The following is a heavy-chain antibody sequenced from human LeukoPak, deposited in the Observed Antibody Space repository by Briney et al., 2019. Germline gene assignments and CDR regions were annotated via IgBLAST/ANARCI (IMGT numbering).Heavy chain of an antibody. D-gene: IGHD6-19*01. CDR2: IIPIFGTA. CDR1: GGTFSSYA. CDR3: ARVDSSGWGRPKKNYWYFDL. J-gene: IGHJ2*01. Sequence: SVTVSCKASGGTFSSYAISWVRQAPGQGLEWMGGIIPIFGTANYAQKFQGRVTITADESTSTAYMELSSLRSEDTAVYYCARVDSSGWGRPKKNYWYFDLWGRGTLVTVSS. V-gene: IGHV1-69*13.